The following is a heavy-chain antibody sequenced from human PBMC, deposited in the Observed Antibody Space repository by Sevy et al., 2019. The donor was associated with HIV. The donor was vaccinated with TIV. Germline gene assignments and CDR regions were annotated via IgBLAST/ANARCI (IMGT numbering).Heavy chain of an antibody. V-gene: IGHV4-4*07. CDR1: GGSVSSEY. CDR3: AREFFYDSTDYYWLAYYFDN. CDR2: IYTSETI. D-gene: IGHD3-22*01. Sequence: SETLSLTCNVSGGSVSSEYWSWIRQPAGKGLEWIGRIYTSETINYNPALKSRVTMSIDTSKNQISLKLTSVTAADTAVNYCAREFFYDSTDYYWLAYYFDNWGQGTLVTVSS. J-gene: IGHJ4*02.